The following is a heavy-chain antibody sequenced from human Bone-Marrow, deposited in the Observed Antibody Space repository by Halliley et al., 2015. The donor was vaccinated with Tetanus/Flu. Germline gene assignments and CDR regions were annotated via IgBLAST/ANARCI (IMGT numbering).Heavy chain of an antibody. CDR2: STGSGDNT. V-gene: IGHV3-23*01. CDR3: ARQGPRSYSSGRSPHDY. D-gene: IGHD6-19*01. Sequence: SSSTGSGDNTDYADPVKGRFTTSKDNSKNTLSLQMNSLRAEDTAVYYCARQGPRSYSSGRSPHDYWGQGILVTVSS. J-gene: IGHJ4*02.